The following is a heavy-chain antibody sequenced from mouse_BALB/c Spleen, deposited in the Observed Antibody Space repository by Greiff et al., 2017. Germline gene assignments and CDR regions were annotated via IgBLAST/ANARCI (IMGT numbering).Heavy chain of an antibody. CDR3: TRPYYGSYY. D-gene: IGHD1-2*01. CDR2: IDPETGGT. Sequence: QVHVKQSGAELVRPGASVTLSCKASGYTFTDYEMHWVKQTPVHGLEWIGAIDPETGGTAYNQKFKGKATLTADKSSSTAYMELRSLTSEDSAVYYCTRPYYGSYYWGQGTTLTVSA. J-gene: IGHJ2*01. V-gene: IGHV1-15*01. CDR1: GYTFTDYE.